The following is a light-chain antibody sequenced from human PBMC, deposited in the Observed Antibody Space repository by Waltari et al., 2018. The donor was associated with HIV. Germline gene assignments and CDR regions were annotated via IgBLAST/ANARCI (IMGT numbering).Light chain of an antibody. J-gene: IGKJ1*01. CDR2: AAS. CDR3: QQSYSSPGK. CDR1: QSINNN. Sequence: DIQMTQSPSSLSASVGDRVTITCRASQSINNNLIWYQQKPGKAPKLLIYAASSLESGVPSRFSGSGSGTEFTLTISSLQYEDFATYHCQQSYSSPGKFGQGTKVEI. V-gene: IGKV1-39*01.